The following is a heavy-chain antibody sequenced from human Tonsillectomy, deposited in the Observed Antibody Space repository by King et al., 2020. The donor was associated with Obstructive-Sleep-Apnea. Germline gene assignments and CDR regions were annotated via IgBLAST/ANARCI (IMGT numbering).Heavy chain of an antibody. CDR2: IKARSDGGTT. J-gene: IGHJ4*02. D-gene: IGHD1-26*01. CDR1: GFTFSNAW. CDR3: TTLEWEDY. Sequence: VQLVESGGGLVKPGGSLRLSCAASGFTFSNAWMSGVRQAPGKGLDWVGRIKARSDGGTTDYAAPVKGRLTISRDDSKNTLYLQINSLKTEDTAVYYCTTLEWEDYWGQGTLVTVSS. V-gene: IGHV3-15*01.